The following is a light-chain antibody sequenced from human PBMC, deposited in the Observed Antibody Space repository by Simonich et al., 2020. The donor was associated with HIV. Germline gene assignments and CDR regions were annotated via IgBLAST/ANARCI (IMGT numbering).Light chain of an antibody. CDR2: GAS. Sequence: EIVLTQSPATLSLSPGEKATLSCRAGQSVSNNLAWYQQKPGQAPRLLIYGASTRATGIPARFSGSGSGTEFTLTITSMQSEDFAVYYCQQYNYWLITFGQGTRLEIK. V-gene: IGKV3-15*01. CDR1: QSVSNN. J-gene: IGKJ5*01. CDR3: QQYNYWLIT.